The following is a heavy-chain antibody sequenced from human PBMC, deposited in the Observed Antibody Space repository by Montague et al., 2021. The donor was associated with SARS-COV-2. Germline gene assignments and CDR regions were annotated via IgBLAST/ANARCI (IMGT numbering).Heavy chain of an antibody. Sequence: CAISGDSVSSKSVAWNWLRQSPSRGLEWLGRTYYRSKWDSDYAESVKRRLVITPDTSKNQVFLQLNSVIPEDTAVYFCASSGITLTGLDAFDIWGQGTMVTVSS. J-gene: IGHJ3*02. D-gene: IGHD3-9*01. V-gene: IGHV6-1*01. CDR2: TYYRSKWDS. CDR3: ASSGITLTGLDAFDI. CDR1: GDSVSSKSVA.